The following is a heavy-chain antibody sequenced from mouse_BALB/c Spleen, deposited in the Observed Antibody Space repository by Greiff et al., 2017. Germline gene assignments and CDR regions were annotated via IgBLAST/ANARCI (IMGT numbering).Heavy chain of an antibody. V-gene: IGHV5-9-4*01. D-gene: IGHD2-14*01. J-gene: IGHJ1*01. Sequence: EVMLVESGGGLVKPGGSLKLSCAASGFTFSSYAMSWVRQSPEKRLEWVAEISSGGSYTYYPDTVTGRFTISRDNAKNTLYLEMSSLRSEDTAMYYCARLYRYGTADWYFDVWGAGTTVTVSS. CDR1: GFTFSSYA. CDR2: ISSGGSYT. CDR3: ARLYRYGTADWYFDV.